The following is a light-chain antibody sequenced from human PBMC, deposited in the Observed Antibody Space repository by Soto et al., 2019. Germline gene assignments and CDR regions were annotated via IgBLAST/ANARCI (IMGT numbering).Light chain of an antibody. CDR1: SSDVGSYNL. CDR2: EVS. V-gene: IGLV2-23*02. CDR3: CSYAGSSDVV. Sequence: QSALTQPASVSGSPGQSFTISCTGTSSDVGSYNLVSWYQQHPGKAPKLMIYEVSKRPSGVSNRFSGSKSGNTASLTISGLQAEDEADYYCCSYAGSSDVVFGGGTKLTVL. J-gene: IGLJ2*01.